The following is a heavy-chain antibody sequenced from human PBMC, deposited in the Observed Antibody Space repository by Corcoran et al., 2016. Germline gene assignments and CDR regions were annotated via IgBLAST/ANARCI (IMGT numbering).Heavy chain of an antibody. CDR2: IWYDGSNK. CDR3: ARGQGDYGPFDY. J-gene: IGHJ4*02. V-gene: IGHV3-33*01. D-gene: IGHD4-17*01. CDR1: GFTFSSYG. Sequence: QVQLVESGGGVVQPGRSLRLSCAASGFTFSSYGMHWVRQAPGKGLEWVAVIWYDGSNKYYADSVKGRFTISRDNSKNTLYLQMNSLRAEDTAVYYCARGQGDYGPFDYWGQGTLVTVSS.